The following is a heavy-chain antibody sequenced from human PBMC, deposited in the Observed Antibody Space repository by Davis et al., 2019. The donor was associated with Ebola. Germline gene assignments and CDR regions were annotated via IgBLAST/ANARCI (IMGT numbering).Heavy chain of an antibody. D-gene: IGHD1-7*01. J-gene: IGHJ3*01. CDR1: GFTFSSYS. Sequence: GESLKISCAASGFTFSSYSMNWVRQAPGKGLEWVSSISSSSSYIYYADSLKGRFTISRDNAKNSLYLQMNSLRAEDTAVYYCTRDRYNWNYYWGQGTMVTVSS. V-gene: IGHV3-21*01. CDR2: ISSSSSYI. CDR3: TRDRYNWNYY.